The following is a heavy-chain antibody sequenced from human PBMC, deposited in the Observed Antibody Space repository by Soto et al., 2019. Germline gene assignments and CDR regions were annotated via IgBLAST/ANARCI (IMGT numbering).Heavy chain of an antibody. Sequence: GGSLRLSCAASGFTFSNFAMSWVRQAPGRGLEWVSGISASGRDIHYADSVKDRFTVSRDNSKNTLYLQMNSLRAEDTAIYYCAKGKTSGWYYFDYWGQGALVTVSS. D-gene: IGHD6-19*01. V-gene: IGHV3-23*01. CDR2: ISASGRDI. CDR3: AKGKTSGWYYFDY. CDR1: GFTFSNFA. J-gene: IGHJ4*02.